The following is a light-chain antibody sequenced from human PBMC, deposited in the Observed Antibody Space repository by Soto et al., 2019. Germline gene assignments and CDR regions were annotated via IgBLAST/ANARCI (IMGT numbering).Light chain of an antibody. J-gene: IGLJ3*02. V-gene: IGLV2-14*02. CDR3: CSYTSRNTWV. CDR1: SSDVGTYNP. Sequence: QSVLTQSASVSGSPGQSITISCAGSSSDVGTYNPVSWYQQHPGRAPKLLIYEDTKRPSGISNRFSGSKSGTTASLTISGLQAEDEADYYCCSYTSRNTWVFGGGTKLTVL. CDR2: EDT.